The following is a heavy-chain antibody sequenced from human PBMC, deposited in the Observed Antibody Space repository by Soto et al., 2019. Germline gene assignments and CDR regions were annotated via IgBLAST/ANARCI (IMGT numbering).Heavy chain of an antibody. CDR3: AKDYRGGWSRFDYWGQGTLVTVSSGKSLGASVKVSCKASGYTFTGYFMHWFDP. Sequence: GGSLRLSCAASGFTFSSYAMSWVRQAPGNGLEWVSAISGSGGSTYYADSVKGRFTISRDNSKNTLYLQMNSLRAEDTAVYYCAKDYRGGWSRFDYWGQGTLVTVSSGKSLGASVKVSCKASGYTFTGYFMHWFDPWGQGTLVTVSS. J-gene: IGHJ5*02. D-gene: IGHD6-19*01. CDR2: ISGSGGST. V-gene: IGHV3-23*01. CDR1: GFTFSSYA.